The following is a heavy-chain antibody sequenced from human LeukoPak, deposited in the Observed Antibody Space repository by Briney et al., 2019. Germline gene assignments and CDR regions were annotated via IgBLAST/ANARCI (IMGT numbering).Heavy chain of an antibody. CDR2: ISSSGSTI. V-gene: IGHV3-48*03. CDR1: GFTFSSYD. D-gene: IGHD2-15*01. J-gene: IGHJ2*01. Sequence: GGSLRLSCAASGFTFSSYDMNWVRQAPGKGLEWVSYISSSGSTIYYADSVKGRFTISRDNAKNSLYLHMNSLRVEDTALYFCARDRVVVATTTPPYWYFDLWGRGTLVTVFS. CDR3: ARDRVVVATTTPPYWYFDL.